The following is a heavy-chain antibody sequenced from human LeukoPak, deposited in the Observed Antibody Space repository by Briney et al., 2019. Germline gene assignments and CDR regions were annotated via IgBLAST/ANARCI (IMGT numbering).Heavy chain of an antibody. CDR1: GFTVSSNY. CDR3: ARDGAVADDYYYMDV. D-gene: IGHD6-19*01. V-gene: IGHV3-53*01. Sequence: GGSLRLSCAASGFTVSSNYMSWVRQAPGKGLEWVSVIYSGGSTYYADSVKGRFTISRDNSKNTLYLQMNSLRAEDTAVYYCARDGAVADDYYYMDVWGKGTRSPSP. J-gene: IGHJ6*03. CDR2: IYSGGST.